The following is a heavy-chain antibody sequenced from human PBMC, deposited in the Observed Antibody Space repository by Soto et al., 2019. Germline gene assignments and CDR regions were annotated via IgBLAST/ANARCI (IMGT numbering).Heavy chain of an antibody. Sequence: ASVKVSCKASGYTFTSYYMHWVRQAPAQGLEWMGIINPSGGSTSYAQKFQGRVTMTRDTSTSTVYMELSSLRSEDTAVYYCARVPSSGYYHYCYGMDVRGQGTTVPVSS. V-gene: IGHV1-46*01. D-gene: IGHD3-22*01. CDR3: ARVPSSGYYHYCYGMDV. CDR1: GYTFTSYY. J-gene: IGHJ6*02. CDR2: INPSGGST.